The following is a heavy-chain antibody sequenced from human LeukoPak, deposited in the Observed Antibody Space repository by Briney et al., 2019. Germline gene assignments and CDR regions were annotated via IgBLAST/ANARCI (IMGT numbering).Heavy chain of an antibody. J-gene: IGHJ4*02. CDR2: INYSGTT. CDR1: GGPFSGYY. Sequence: SETLSLTCAVYGGPFSGYYWSWIRQPPGKGLEWIGSINYSGTTYYNPPLRSRVTISVDTSKTQFSLKLNSVTAADTAVYYCARLSDYWGQGTLVTVSS. CDR3: ARLSDY. V-gene: IGHV4-34*01.